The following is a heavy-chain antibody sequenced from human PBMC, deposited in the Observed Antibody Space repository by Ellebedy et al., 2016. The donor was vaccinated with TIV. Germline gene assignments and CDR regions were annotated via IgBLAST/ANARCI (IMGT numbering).Heavy chain of an antibody. J-gene: IGHJ3*02. CDR3: ARDTFYYDSGSFDDTFDI. CDR1: GGSISTFY. V-gene: IGHV4-59*01. CDR2: ICHGRDT. Sequence: SETLSLXXTVSGGSISTFYWSWVRQPPGKGLEWLGHICHGRDTNYNPSLGGRLTISVDTYNSQFSLKLTSMTAADTAVYYCARDTFYYDSGSFDDTFDIWGQGTMVTVSS. D-gene: IGHD3-10*01.